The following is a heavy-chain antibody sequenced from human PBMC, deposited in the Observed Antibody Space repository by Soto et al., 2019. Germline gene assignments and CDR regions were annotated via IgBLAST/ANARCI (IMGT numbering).Heavy chain of an antibody. V-gene: IGHV1-46*03. J-gene: IGHJ6*02. CDR2: INPSGGST. CDR3: TRGRQYYQYAMDV. CDR1: GYTFADYY. Sequence: QVQVVQSGAEVKKPGASVKISCKASGYTFADYYIHWVRQAPGQGLEWMGRINPSGGSTTKAQKFQGRITMTADTSTSTAYMELSSLISEDTAVYYCTRGRQYYQYAMDVWGQGTTVTVSS.